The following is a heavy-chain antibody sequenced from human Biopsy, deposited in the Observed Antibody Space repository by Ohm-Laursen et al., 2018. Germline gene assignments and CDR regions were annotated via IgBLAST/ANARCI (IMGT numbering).Heavy chain of an antibody. CDR3: ARATNSTGWTYYYFYGMDV. Sequence: GTLSLTCTVSGRSISSDYWSWIRQSPGKGLEWIGYIYYSGSTNYNPSLKSRVPISVDTSKNQFSLRVNSVTAADTAVYYCARATNSTGWTYYYFYGMDVWGQGTTVTVSS. V-gene: IGHV4-59*01. CDR2: IYYSGST. CDR1: GRSISSDY. J-gene: IGHJ6*02. D-gene: IGHD2/OR15-2a*01.